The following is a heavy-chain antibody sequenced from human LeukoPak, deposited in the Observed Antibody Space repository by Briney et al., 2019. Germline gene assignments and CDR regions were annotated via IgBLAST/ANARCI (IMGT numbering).Heavy chain of an antibody. CDR1: GFTFSSYA. J-gene: IGHJ3*02. Sequence: GRPLRLSCAASGFTFSSYAMHWFRQAPGKGLEWVAVISYDGRNKYYADSVKGRFTISRDNSKNTLYLQMNSLRAEDTAVYYCAREEPFAQRTHYYDSSDPGAFDIWGQGTMVTVSS. CDR2: ISYDGRNK. V-gene: IGHV3-30*04. CDR3: AREEPFAQRTHYYDSSDPGAFDI. D-gene: IGHD3-22*01.